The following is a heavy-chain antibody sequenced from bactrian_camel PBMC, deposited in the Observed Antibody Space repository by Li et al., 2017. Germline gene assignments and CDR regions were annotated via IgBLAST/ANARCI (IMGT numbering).Heavy chain of an antibody. CDR3: AAEIPRGDVCYSSSHFGY. CDR1: ADRDSDYC. CDR2: FDTDGTI. D-gene: IGHD1*01. Sequence: HVQLVESGGGSVQTGGSLTLSCVASADRDSDYCMAWFRQRPNSEREGVGIFDTDGTIDYEDSVTGRFTISQDNAKNTLYLQMDSLKPEDTAMYYCAAEIPRGDVCYSSSHFGYSGQGTQVTVS. J-gene: IGHJ6*01. V-gene: IGHV3S1*01.